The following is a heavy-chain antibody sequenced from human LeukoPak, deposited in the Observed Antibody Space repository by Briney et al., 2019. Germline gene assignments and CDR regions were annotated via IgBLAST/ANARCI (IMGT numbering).Heavy chain of an antibody. D-gene: IGHD4-11*01. CDR3: ATQYGNPDY. J-gene: IGHJ4*02. CDR1: GFTFSDYY. CDR2: ISSSGSTI. Sequence: GGSLRLSCAASGFTFSDYYMSWIRQAPGKGLEWVSYISSSGSTIYYADSVKGRFTISRDNSKNTLYLQMSSLRAEGTAMYYCATQYGNPDYWGQGTLVTVSS. V-gene: IGHV3-11*04.